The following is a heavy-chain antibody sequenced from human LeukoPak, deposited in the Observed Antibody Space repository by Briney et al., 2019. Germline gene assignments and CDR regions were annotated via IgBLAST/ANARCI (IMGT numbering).Heavy chain of an antibody. CDR3: ARVGFEVTTSWFDP. Sequence: SETLSLTCTVSGYSISSGYYWGWIRQPPGKGLEWIGSIYHSGSTYYNPSLKSRVTISVDTSKNQFSLKLSSVTAADTAVYYCARVGFEVTTSWFDPWGQGTLVTVSS. CDR1: GYSISSGYY. J-gene: IGHJ5*02. D-gene: IGHD4-17*01. CDR2: IYHSGST. V-gene: IGHV4-38-2*02.